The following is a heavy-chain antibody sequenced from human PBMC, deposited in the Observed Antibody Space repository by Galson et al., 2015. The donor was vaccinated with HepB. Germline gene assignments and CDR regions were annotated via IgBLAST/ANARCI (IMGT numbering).Heavy chain of an antibody. D-gene: IGHD6-13*01. V-gene: IGHV5-10-1*01. J-gene: IGHJ4*02. CDR2: IDPSDSYT. CDR3: ARDLSTIAAAIY. Sequence: QSGAEVKKPGESLRISCKGSGYSFTSYWISWVRQMPGKGLGWMGRIDPSDSYTNYSPSFQGHVTISADKSISTAYLQWSSLKASDTAMYFCARDLSTIAAAIYWGQGTLATVSS. CDR1: GYSFTSYW.